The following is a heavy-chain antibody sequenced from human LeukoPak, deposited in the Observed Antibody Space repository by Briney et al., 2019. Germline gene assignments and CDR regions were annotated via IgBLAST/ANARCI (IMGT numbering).Heavy chain of an antibody. D-gene: IGHD1-26*01. J-gene: IGHJ5*02. V-gene: IGHV4-59*01. Sequence: PSETLSLTCSVSGGSINNYWSWIRQPPGKGLEWIGYIYNSGTTNYNPSLRSRVTMLVDTSKNQFTLKLSSVTAADTAVYYCPRAEVGATIWFDPWGQGTLVTVSS. CDR3: PRAEVGATIWFDP. CDR2: IYNSGTT. CDR1: GGSINNY.